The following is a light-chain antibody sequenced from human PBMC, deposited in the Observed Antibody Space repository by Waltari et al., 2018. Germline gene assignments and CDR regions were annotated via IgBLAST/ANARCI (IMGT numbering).Light chain of an antibody. CDR1: QYITGGW. CDR3: QQYDGLVVT. V-gene: IGKV3-20*01. J-gene: IGKJ4*01. CDR2: AAS. Sequence: EIVLTQSPGTLSLSPGERVILSCRASQYITGGWMTLYHPKPGQAPRLLIYAASTMAPGVPDRFSGSGSVTDFTLTISRLEPEDSGVYYCQQYDGLVVTFGGGTKVEIK.